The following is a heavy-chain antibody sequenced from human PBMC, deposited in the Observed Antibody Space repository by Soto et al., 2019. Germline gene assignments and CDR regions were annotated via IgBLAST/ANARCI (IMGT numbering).Heavy chain of an antibody. J-gene: IGHJ4*02. V-gene: IGHV4-59*08. CDR1: GCSISSYY. D-gene: IGHD4-17*01. CDR3: ATTSYGDYFDY. CDR2: IYYSGST. Sequence: PSETLSLTCTVSGCSISSYYWSWIRQPPGKGLEWIGYIYYSGSTNYNPSLKSRVTISVDTSKNQFSLKLSSVTAADTAVYYCATTSYGDYFDYWGQGTLVTVSS.